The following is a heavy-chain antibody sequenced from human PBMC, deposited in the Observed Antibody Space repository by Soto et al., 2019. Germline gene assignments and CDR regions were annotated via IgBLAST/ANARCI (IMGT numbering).Heavy chain of an antibody. D-gene: IGHD3-10*01. CDR3: AKLKVRGVIIAPFDS. J-gene: IGHJ4*02. CDR2: ISYDGGNK. V-gene: IGHV3-30*18. CDR1: GFTFSSYG. Sequence: QVQLVESGGGVVQPGRSLRLSCAASGFTFSSYGIHWVRQAPGKGLEWVADISYDGGNKYYADSVKGRFTISRDNSKNTLNLQMNSLRAEDTAVYYCAKLKVRGVIIAPFDSWGQGTLVTVSS.